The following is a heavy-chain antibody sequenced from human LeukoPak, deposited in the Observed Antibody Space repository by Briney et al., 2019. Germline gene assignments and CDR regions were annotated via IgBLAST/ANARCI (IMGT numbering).Heavy chain of an antibody. J-gene: IGHJ6*03. CDR1: GGSISSGDYY. CDR2: IYYSGST. CDR3: ARPLIPYYYYYYMDV. D-gene: IGHD2-2*02. V-gene: IGHV4-30-4*08. Sequence: PSETLSLTCTVSGGSISSGDYYWSWIRQPPGKGLEWIGYIYYSGSTYYNPSLKSRVTISVDTSKNQFSLNLSSVTAADTAVYYCARPLIPYYYYYYMDVWGKGTTVTVSS.